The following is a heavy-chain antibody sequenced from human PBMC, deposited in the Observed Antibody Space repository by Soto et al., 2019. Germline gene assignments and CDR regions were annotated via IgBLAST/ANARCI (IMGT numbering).Heavy chain of an antibody. CDR3: TTVGTLVNRPDY. D-gene: IGHD6-13*01. V-gene: IGHV3-15*07. Sequence: PGGSLRLSCAASGVTFNNTWMNWVRQAPGKGLEWVGRFRGKTDGGTIDYAAPVKGRFTISRDDSRNTLYLQMNSLTTEDTAVYYCTTVGTLVNRPDYWGQGALVTVSS. J-gene: IGHJ4*02. CDR1: GVTFNNTW. CDR2: FRGKTDGGTI.